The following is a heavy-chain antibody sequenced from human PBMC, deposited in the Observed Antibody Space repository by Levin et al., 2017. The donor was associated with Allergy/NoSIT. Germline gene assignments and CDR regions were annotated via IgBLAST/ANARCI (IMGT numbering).Heavy chain of an antibody. CDR3: ARRGYHNAGFDY. Sequence: SETLSLTCTVSGDSISSDYYWGWIRQPPGKGLEWVGYIHYTGRTYYNPSPKSRVTISVDTSKNRFSLRLSSVTAADTAVYYCARRGYHNAGFDYWGQGTLVTVSS. J-gene: IGHJ4*02. CDR1: GDSISSDYY. D-gene: IGHD5-12*01. V-gene: IGHV4-39*02. CDR2: IHYTGRT.